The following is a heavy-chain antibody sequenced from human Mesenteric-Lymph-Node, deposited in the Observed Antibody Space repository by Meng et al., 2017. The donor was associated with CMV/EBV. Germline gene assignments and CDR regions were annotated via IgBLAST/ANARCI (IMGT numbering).Heavy chain of an antibody. CDR2: INSGGNDA. D-gene: IGHD7-27*01. J-gene: IGHJ4*02. Sequence: GESLKISCVASGFTFSNYWMHWVRQAPGKGLEWVSRINSGGNDAYYSDSVKGRFTISRDNAKNTLYLQMSALRADDTAVYYCARDGGLNWDPHLDCWAQGTLVTVSS. V-gene: IGHV3-74*01. CDR1: GFTFSNYW. CDR3: ARDGGLNWDPHLDC.